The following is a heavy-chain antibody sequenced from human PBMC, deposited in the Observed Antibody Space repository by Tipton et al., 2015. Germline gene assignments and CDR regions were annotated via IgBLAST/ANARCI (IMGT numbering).Heavy chain of an antibody. CDR1: GYIFTSYG. CDR2: ISAFNGNT. Sequence: QLVQSGAEGQKHGASVKVSCKASGYIFTSYGISWVRQAPGQGLEWMGWISAFNGNTIYTQNLQGRVTMTTDSSTSTAYMELSSLRSEDTAVYYCARDQRDYGDYIDAFDIWGQGTMVTVSS. J-gene: IGHJ3*02. CDR3: ARDQRDYGDYIDAFDI. D-gene: IGHD4-17*01. V-gene: IGHV1-18*01.